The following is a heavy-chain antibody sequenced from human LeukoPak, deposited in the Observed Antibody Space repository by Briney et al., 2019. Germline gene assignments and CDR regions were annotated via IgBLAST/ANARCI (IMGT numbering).Heavy chain of an antibody. CDR2: MNPNSSNT. CDR1: GYTFTIYD. J-gene: IGHJ4*02. D-gene: IGHD2-21*02. CDR3: ARADRAYCGGDCSHFDY. Sequence: ASVKVSCKASGYTFTIYDTNWVRQATGQGLEWMGWMNPNSSNTGYAQKSQGRVTMTRNTSISTAYMELSSLRSEDTAVYYCARADRAYCGGDCSHFDYWGQGTLVTVSS. V-gene: IGHV1-8*01.